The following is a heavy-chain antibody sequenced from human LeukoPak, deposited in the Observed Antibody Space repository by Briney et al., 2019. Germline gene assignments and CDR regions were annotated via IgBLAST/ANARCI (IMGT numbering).Heavy chain of an antibody. D-gene: IGHD1-26*01. Sequence: SETLSLTCTVSGGSISSYYWSWIRQPPGKGLEWIGYIYYSGSTNYNPSLKSRVTISVDTSKNQFSLKLSSVTAADTAVYYCARRRVGAISSYNWFDPWGQGTLVTVSS. J-gene: IGHJ5*02. V-gene: IGHV4-59*08. CDR1: GGSISSYY. CDR2: IYYSGST. CDR3: ARRRVGAISSYNWFDP.